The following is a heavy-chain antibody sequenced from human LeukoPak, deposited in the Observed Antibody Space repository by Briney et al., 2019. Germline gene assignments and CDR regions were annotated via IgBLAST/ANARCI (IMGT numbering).Heavy chain of an antibody. V-gene: IGHV3-30*18. CDR2: ISYDGSNK. J-gene: IGHJ4*02. Sequence: PGGSLRLSCEASGFTFSSYGMHWVRQAPGKGLEWVAVISYDGSNKYYADSVKGRFTISRDNSKNTLYLQMNSLRAEDTAVYYCAKDAGFLEWLFYFDYWGQGTLVTVSS. D-gene: IGHD3-3*01. CDR1: GFTFSSYG. CDR3: AKDAGFLEWLFYFDY.